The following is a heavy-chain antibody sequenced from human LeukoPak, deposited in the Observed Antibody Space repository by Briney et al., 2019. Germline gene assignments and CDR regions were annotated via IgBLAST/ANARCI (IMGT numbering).Heavy chain of an antibody. CDR1: GFTFSSYW. D-gene: IGHD6-13*01. CDR2: INSDGSST. CDR3: ARLRLSSWYWFDP. J-gene: IGHJ5*02. Sequence: GGSLRLSCAASGFTFSSYWMHWVRQAPGKGLVWVSRINSDGSSTSYADSVKGRFTISRDNAKNTLYLQMNSLRAEDTAVYYCARLRLSSWYWFDPWGQGTLVTVSS. V-gene: IGHV3-74*01.